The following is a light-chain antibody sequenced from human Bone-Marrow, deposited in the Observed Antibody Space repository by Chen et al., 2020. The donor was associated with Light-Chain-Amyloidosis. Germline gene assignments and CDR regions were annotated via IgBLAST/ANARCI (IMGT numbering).Light chain of an antibody. CDR1: QGINNY. CDR3: QQFDSYPYT. Sequence: IQLTQSPSALSAAVGDRVTITCRASQGINNYLAWYQQRPGKAPKLLIYGASTLQNAVPPRFSGGGSGTDFSLAISSLQPEDFAPYYCQQFDSYPYTFGRGTKLEIK. V-gene: IGKV1-9*01. CDR2: GAS. J-gene: IGKJ2*01.